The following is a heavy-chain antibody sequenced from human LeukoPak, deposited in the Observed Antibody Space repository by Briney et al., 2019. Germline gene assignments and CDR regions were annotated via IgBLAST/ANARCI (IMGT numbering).Heavy chain of an antibody. CDR2: IYYSGST. CDR1: GGSISSSSYY. D-gene: IGHD3-3*01. V-gene: IGHV4-39*01. J-gene: IGHJ4*02. Sequence: SETLSLTCTVSGGSISSSSYYWGWIRQPPGKGLEWIGSIYYSGSTYYNPSLKSRVTISVDTSKNQFSLKLSSVTAADTAVYSCARAYYDFWSGYSRIDYWGQGTLVTVSS. CDR3: ARAYYDFWSGYSRIDY.